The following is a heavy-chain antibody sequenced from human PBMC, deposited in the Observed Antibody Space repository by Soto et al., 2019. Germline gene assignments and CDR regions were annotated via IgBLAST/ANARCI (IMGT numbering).Heavy chain of an antibody. CDR2: IYYSGST. D-gene: IGHD3-3*01. V-gene: IGHV4-39*01. J-gene: IGHJ6*02. CDR1: GGSISSSSYY. CDR3: ARHLGVVKLYYYYYGMDV. Sequence: QLQLQESGPGLVKPSETLSLTCTVSGGSISSSSYYWGWIRQPPGKGLEWIGSIYYSGSTYYNPSLKSRVTISVDTSKNQFSLKLSSVTAADTAVYYCARHLGVVKLYYYYYGMDVWGQGTTVTVSS.